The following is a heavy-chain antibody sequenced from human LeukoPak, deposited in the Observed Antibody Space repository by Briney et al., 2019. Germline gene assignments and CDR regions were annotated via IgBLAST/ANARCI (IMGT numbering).Heavy chain of an antibody. CDR3: ARGRGELSAFDI. CDR1: GGSISSYY. D-gene: IGHD1-26*01. V-gene: IGHV4-59*01. CDR2: IYYSGST. Sequence: SETLALTCTVSGGSISSYYWSWLRQPPGKGLEWIGYIYYSGSTNYNPSLKSRVTISVHTSKHQFSLKLSSVTAADTAVYYCARGRGELSAFDIWGQGTMVTVSS. J-gene: IGHJ3*02.